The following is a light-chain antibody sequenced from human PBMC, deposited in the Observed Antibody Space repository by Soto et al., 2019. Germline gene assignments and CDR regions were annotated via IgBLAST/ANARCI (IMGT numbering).Light chain of an antibody. Sequence: QLVLTQPPSVSGAPGQRVTISCTGNNSNLGAGYDVHWYQQFPGAAPKLVIFGNRNRPSGVPERFSGSKSGTSASLAITGRQAEDEADYYCQAYDYSLTAFVFGGGTKLTVL. CDR3: QAYDYSLTAFV. CDR2: GNR. CDR1: NSNLGAGYD. J-gene: IGLJ3*02. V-gene: IGLV1-40*01.